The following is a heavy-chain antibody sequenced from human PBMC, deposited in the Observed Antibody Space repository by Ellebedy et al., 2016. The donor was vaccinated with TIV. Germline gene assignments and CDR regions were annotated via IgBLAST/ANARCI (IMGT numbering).Heavy chain of an antibody. CDR1: GYTFTDHY. Sequence: ASVKVSCXPSGYTFTDHYLHWVRQAPGQGLEWMGMINPKSGGTNYAQKLQGRVTMTRDTSISTAYMELSGLRSDDTAVYYCARDIKDGYNDYWGQGTLVTVSS. CDR2: INPKSGGT. CDR3: ARDIKDGYNDY. D-gene: IGHD3-22*01. V-gene: IGHV1-2*02. J-gene: IGHJ4*02.